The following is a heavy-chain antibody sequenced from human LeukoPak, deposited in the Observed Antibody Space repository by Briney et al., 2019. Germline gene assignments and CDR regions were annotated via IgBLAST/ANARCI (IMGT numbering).Heavy chain of an antibody. J-gene: IGHJ4*02. CDR3: VRRDSSGWYFFDY. CDR1: GGSISSYY. V-gene: IGHV4-59*08. Sequence: SETLSLTCTVSGGSISSYYWSWIRQPPGKGLEWIGHIYYSGSTNYNPSLKSRVTISVDTSKNQFSLKLSSVTAADTAVYYCVRRDSSGWYFFDYWGQGTLVTVSS. D-gene: IGHD6-19*01. CDR2: IYYSGST.